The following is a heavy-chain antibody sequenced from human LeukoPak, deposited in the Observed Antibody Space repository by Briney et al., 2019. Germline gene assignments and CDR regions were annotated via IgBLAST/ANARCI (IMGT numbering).Heavy chain of an antibody. V-gene: IGHV4-59*01. D-gene: IGHD2-15*01. Sequence: PSETLSLSCTVSGGSMYDYYWSWIRQPPVKGLEWIGHIHYNGRTNYNPSLESPATISIDMSKNQFSLNLSSVTAADTAVYYRARVRLSGVIDYWGQGTLVTVSS. CDR1: GGSMYDYY. J-gene: IGHJ4*02. CDR3: ARVRLSGVIDY. CDR2: IHYNGRT.